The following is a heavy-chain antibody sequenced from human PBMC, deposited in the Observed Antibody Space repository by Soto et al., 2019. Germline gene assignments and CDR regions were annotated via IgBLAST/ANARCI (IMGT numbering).Heavy chain of an antibody. CDR1: VGTFSSYT. Sequence: QVQLVQSGAEVKKPGSSVKVSCKASVGTFSSYTISWVRQAPGQGLEWMGRIIPILGIANYAQKCQGRVTSTADKSTSTDYMELSSLRSEDTAVYYCARAAPGSSTREYWYFDLWGRGTLVTVSS. J-gene: IGHJ2*01. D-gene: IGHD6-13*01. CDR2: IIPILGIA. CDR3: ARAAPGSSTREYWYFDL. V-gene: IGHV1-69*02.